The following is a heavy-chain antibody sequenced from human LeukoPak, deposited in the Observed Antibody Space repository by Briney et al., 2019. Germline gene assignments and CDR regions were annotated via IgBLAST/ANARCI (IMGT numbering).Heavy chain of an antibody. V-gene: IGHV3-21*01. CDR2: ISSSSSYI. D-gene: IGHD6-13*01. J-gene: IGHJ4*02. CDR3: SRVRLGAAAGTSR. Sequence: GGSLRLSCAASGFTFSSYNMNWVRQAPGKGLEWVSSISSSSSYIYYTDSVKGRFTISRDNAKNSLYLQMNSLRADDTAIYYCSRVRLGAAAGTSRWGQGTLVTVSS. CDR1: GFTFSSYN.